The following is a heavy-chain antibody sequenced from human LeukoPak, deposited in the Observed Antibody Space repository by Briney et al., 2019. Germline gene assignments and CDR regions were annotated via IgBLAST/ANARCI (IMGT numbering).Heavy chain of an antibody. J-gene: IGHJ4*02. D-gene: IGHD1-26*01. CDR2: INPSTGFT. CDR1: GYTFTSYY. V-gene: IGHV1-46*01. Sequence: ASVKLSCKASGYTFTSYYMRWVRQAPGQGLEWMGIINPSTGFTTYAQRFQGRVTMTSDVSTSTVYMDLNNLRSEDTAVYYCARVRAVGARYGGGYFDYWGQGTLVTVSS. CDR3: ARVRAVGARYGGGYFDY.